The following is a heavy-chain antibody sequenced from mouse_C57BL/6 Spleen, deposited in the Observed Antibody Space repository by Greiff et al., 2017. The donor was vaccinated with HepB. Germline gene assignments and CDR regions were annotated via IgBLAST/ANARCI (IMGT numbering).Heavy chain of an antibody. J-gene: IGHJ2*01. D-gene: IGHD1-1*01. CDR3: AREGFRVEAKGFDY. V-gene: IGHV3-6*01. CDR1: GYSIASGYY. CDR2: ISYDGSN. Sequence: EVQLQESGPGLVKPSPSLSLTCSVPGYSIASGYYWNWIRQFPGNKLEWMGYISYDGSNNYNPSLKNLISITRDTSKNQFFLKLNSVTNEDTATYYCAREGFRVEAKGFDYWGQGTTLTVSS.